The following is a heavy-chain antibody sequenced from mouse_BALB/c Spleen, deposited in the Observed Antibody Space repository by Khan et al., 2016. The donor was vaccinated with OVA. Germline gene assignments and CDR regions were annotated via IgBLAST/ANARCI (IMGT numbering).Heavy chain of an antibody. CDR3: ASHLTGSFAY. CDR2: ISSASTYT. V-gene: IGHV5-6*01. J-gene: IGHJ3*01. Sequence: EVELVESGGDLVKPGGSLKLSCAASGFTFSNYGMSWVRQTPDKRLEWVATISSASTYTFYPDSVKGRLNISRDNAKNTLYLQMSSLESEDTAMYYCASHLTGSFAYWGQGTLVTVSA. D-gene: IGHD4-1*01. CDR1: GFTFSNYG.